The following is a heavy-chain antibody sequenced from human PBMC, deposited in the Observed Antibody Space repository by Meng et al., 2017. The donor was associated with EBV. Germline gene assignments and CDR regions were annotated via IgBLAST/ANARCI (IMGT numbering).Heavy chain of an antibody. V-gene: IGHV1-69*01. D-gene: IGHD4-17*01. CDR1: GGFLRSFA. Sequence: QDQLVQPGAGVKQRGSSVKISCKPSGGFLRSFAISWVRQAPGQGREWMGGIIPLFHTTNYAQKFQGRLHIIADESSATTYMELSSLRSEDTAIYYCASAEHYGDYVFEYWGQGTLVTVSS. CDR3: ASAEHYGDYVFEY. J-gene: IGHJ4*02. CDR2: IIPLFHTT.